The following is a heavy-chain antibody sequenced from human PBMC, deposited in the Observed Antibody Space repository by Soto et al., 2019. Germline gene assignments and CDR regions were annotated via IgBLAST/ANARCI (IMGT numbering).Heavy chain of an antibody. CDR3: ANVDTIYCSGGSCYSDYYYYGMGV. CDR2: ISAYNGDT. V-gene: IGHV1-18*01. CDR1: GYTFSSYG. Sequence: QVQLVQSGGEVKKPGASVKVSCKASGYTFSSYGITWVRQAPGQGLEWMGWISAYNGDTDYAQKLQGRVTMTTDTSTSTAYMELRSLRSGDTAVYYCANVDTIYCSGGSCYSDYYYYGMGVWGQGTAVTVSS. J-gene: IGHJ6*02. D-gene: IGHD2-15*01.